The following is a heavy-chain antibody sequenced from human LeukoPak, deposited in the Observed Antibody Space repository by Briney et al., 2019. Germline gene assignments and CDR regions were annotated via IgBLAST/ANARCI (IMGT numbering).Heavy chain of an antibody. Sequence: SQTLSLTCAISGDSGSSKSAAWNCLRQSRSRGLEWLGRTYYRSKWFNDYAVSVKSRITVNPDTSKNQFSLQLNSVTPEDTAVYYWARESGNYHFASWGQGTLVTVSS. CDR2: TYYRSKWFN. CDR3: ARESGNYHFAS. CDR1: GDSGSSKSAA. D-gene: IGHD1-26*01. V-gene: IGHV6-1*01. J-gene: IGHJ4*02.